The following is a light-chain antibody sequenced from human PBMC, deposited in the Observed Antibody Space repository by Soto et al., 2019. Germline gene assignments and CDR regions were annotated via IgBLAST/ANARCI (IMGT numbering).Light chain of an antibody. J-gene: IGKJ1*01. CDR3: QQYNSYST. Sequence: DIQMTQSPSTLSGSVGDRVTITCRASQSISSWLAWYQQKPGKAPKLLIYDASSLESGVPSRFSGSGSGTEFTLTISSLQPDDFATHYCQQYNSYSTFGQGTKVEIK. CDR2: DAS. V-gene: IGKV1-5*01. CDR1: QSISSW.